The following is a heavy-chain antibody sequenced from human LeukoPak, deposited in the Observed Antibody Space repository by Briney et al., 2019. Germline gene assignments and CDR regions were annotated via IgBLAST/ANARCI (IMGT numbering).Heavy chain of an antibody. D-gene: IGHD4-11*01. CDR2: IIPIFGTA. Sequence: SVKVSCKASGGTFSSYAISWVRQAPGQGLEWMGGIIPIFGTANYAQKFQGRVTITADESTSTAYMELSSLRSEDTAVYYCAGHMTTAFPRFDYWGQGTLVTVSS. V-gene: IGHV1-69*13. CDR1: GGTFSSYA. CDR3: AGHMTTAFPRFDY. J-gene: IGHJ4*02.